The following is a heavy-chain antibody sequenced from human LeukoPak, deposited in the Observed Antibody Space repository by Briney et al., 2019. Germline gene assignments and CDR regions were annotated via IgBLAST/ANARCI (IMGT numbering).Heavy chain of an antibody. CDR2: ISSNGGST. CDR3: ARVFNPGVAFDI. Sequence: GGSLRLXCAASGFTFSSYAMQWVRQAPGKGLEYVSAISSNGGSTYYANSVKGRFTISRDNSKNTLYLQMGSLRAEDMAVYYCARVFNPGVAFDIWGQGTMVTVSS. V-gene: IGHV3-64*01. CDR1: GFTFSSYA. D-gene: IGHD7-27*01. J-gene: IGHJ3*02.